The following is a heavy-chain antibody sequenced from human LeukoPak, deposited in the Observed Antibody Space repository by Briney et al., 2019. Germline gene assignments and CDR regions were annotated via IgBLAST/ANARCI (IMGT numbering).Heavy chain of an antibody. J-gene: IGHJ4*02. V-gene: IGHV3-74*01. Sequence: GGSLRLSCAASGNYWMHWVRQVPGKGLVWVSHINSDGSWTSYADSVKGRFTISRDNSKNTLYLQMNSLRAEDTAVYYCAKSSHDYGDYEFDYWGQGTLVTVSS. CDR2: INSDGSWT. CDR1: GNYW. D-gene: IGHD4-17*01. CDR3: AKSSHDYGDYEFDY.